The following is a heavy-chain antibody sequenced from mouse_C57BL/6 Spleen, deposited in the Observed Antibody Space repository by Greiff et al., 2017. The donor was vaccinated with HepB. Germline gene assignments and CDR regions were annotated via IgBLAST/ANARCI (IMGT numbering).Heavy chain of an antibody. V-gene: IGHV5-4*01. CDR1: GFTFSSYA. D-gene: IGHD1-1*01. CDR2: ISDGGSYT. J-gene: IGHJ2*01. Sequence: EVQRVESGGGLVKPGGSLKLSCAASGFTFSSYAMSWVRQTPEKRLEWVATISDGGSYTYYPDNVKGRFTISRDNAKNNLYLQMSHLKSEDTAMYYCARDRVTTVVASYYFDYWGQGTTLTVSS. CDR3: ARDRVTTVVASYYFDY.